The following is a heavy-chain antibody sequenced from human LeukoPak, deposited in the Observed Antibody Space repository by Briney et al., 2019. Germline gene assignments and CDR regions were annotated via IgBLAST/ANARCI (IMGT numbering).Heavy chain of an antibody. CDR1: GFTFSTYV. V-gene: IGHV3-23*01. CDR3: ATTPGAYYYYHMDV. CDR2: ILGSGGGT. D-gene: IGHD4-23*01. J-gene: IGHJ6*02. Sequence: GGSLRLSCAASGFTFSTYVMTWVRQAPGKGLEWGSAILGSGGGTYYTDSVKGRFTISRDNSKNTLYLQTNSLRAEDTAVYYCATTPGAYYYYHMDVWGQGTTVTVSS.